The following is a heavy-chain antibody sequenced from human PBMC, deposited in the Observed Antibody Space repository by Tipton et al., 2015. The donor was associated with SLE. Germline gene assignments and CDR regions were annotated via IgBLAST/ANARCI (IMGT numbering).Heavy chain of an antibody. J-gene: IGHJ6*02. Sequence: TLSLTCTVSGGSISSNYWIWIRQPPGKGLEWLGYISDGGGTNYNPSLKSRVTISVDPAKNQFSLKLTSVTAPDTAVYYCARGMVTWRGAIIGVDVWGQGTTVTVSS. CDR3: ARGMVTWRGAIIGVDV. CDR2: ISDGGGT. D-gene: IGHD2-21*02. CDR1: GGSISSNY. V-gene: IGHV4-4*09.